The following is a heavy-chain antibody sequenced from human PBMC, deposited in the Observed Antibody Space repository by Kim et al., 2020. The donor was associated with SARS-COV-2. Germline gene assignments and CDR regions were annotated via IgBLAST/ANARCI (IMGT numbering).Heavy chain of an antibody. CDR1: GYTFTSYY. V-gene: IGHV1-46*01. D-gene: IGHD6-19*01. Sequence: ASVKVSCKASGYTFTSYYMHWVRQAPGQGLEWMGIINPSGGSTSYAQKFQGRVTMTRDTSTSTVYMELSSLRSEDTAVYYCAREGYSSGWRRSYYFDYWGQGTLVTVSS. CDR2: INPSGGST. J-gene: IGHJ4*02. CDR3: AREGYSSGWRRSYYFDY.